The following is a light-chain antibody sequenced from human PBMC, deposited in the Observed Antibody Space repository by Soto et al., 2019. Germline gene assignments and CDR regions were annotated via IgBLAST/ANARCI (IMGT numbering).Light chain of an antibody. Sequence: QSVLPQSASVSGYPGQSITISCTGTSSDVGNYNYVSWYQQHPGEVPKLIIFNVNNRPSGVSNRFSGSKSGNTASLTISGLQAEDEADYYCSSFTSSTTYVFGTGTKVTVL. CDR3: SSFTSSTTYV. J-gene: IGLJ1*01. CDR1: SSDVGNYNY. CDR2: NVN. V-gene: IGLV2-14*01.